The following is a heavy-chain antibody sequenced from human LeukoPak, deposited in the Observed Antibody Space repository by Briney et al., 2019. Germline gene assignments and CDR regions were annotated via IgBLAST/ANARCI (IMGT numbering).Heavy chain of an antibody. CDR2: ISTNDI. CDR3: ASLPTAASYMDV. V-gene: IGHV3-21*01. Sequence: GGSLRLSCAASGFTLSSHTMNWVRQAPGRGLEWVSAISTNDIQYADSVKGRFTISRDNAKNSPYLQMDSLRAEDTAVYYCASLPTAASYMDVWGKGTKVTVSS. J-gene: IGHJ6*03. D-gene: IGHD6-25*01. CDR1: GFTLSSHT.